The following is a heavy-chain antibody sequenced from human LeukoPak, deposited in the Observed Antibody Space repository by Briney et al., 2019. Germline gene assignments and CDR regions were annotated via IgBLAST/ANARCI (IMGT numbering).Heavy chain of an antibody. J-gene: IGHJ4*02. V-gene: IGHV3-30-3*01. Sequence: GRSLRLSCAASGFTFSSYAMHRVRQAPGKGLEWVAVISYDGSNKYYADSVKGRFTISRDNSKNTLYLQMNSLRAEDTAVYYCARDLSSSSVEPLFDYWGQGTLVTVSS. D-gene: IGHD6-6*01. CDR3: ARDLSSSSVEPLFDY. CDR1: GFTFSSYA. CDR2: ISYDGSNK.